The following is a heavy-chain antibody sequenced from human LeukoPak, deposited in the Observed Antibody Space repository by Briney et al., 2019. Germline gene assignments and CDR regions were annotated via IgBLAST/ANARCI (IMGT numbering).Heavy chain of an antibody. CDR2: IKQDGSEK. Sequence: PGGSLRLSCAASGFTFSSYWMSWVRQAPGKGLEWVANIKQDGSEKYYVDSVKGRFTISRDNAKNSLYLQMNSLRAEDTAVYYCARESYSSSWYWRAYYMDVWGKGTTVTVSS. CDR1: GFTFSSYW. CDR3: ARESYSSSWYWRAYYMDV. D-gene: IGHD6-13*01. V-gene: IGHV3-7*01. J-gene: IGHJ6*03.